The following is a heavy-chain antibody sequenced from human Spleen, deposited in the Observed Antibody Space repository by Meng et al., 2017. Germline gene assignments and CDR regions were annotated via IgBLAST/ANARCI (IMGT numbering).Heavy chain of an antibody. D-gene: IGHD6-19*01. CDR3: ARVLYYSSPIWFDP. Sequence: SETLSLTCTVSGGSISSSSYYWGWIRQPPGKGLEWIGSIYYSGSTYYNPSLKSRVTISVDTSKNQFSLKLSSVTAADTAVYYCARVLYYSSPIWFDPWGQGTLVTVSS. CDR2: IYYSGST. V-gene: IGHV4-39*07. CDR1: GGSISSSSYY. J-gene: IGHJ5*02.